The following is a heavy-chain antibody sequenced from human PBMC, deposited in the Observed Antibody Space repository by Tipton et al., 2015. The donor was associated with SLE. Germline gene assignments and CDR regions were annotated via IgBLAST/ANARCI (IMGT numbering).Heavy chain of an antibody. CDR1: GFTFSSYT. CDR3: ARVAPAEVFDY. V-gene: IGHV4-34*01. CDR2: IYYSGTT. Sequence: LSCAASGFTFSSYTMNWVRQAPGKGLEWIGTIYYSGTTYYNPSLRSRVTISVDMSKNQVSLKLSSVTAADTAVYYCARVAPAEVFDYWGQGTLVTVSS. J-gene: IGHJ4*02. D-gene: IGHD2-2*01.